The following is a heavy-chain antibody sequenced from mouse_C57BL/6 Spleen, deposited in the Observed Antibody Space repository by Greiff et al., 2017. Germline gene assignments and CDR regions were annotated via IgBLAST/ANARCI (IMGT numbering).Heavy chain of an antibody. Sequence: QVQLQQPGAELVRPGSSVKLSCKASGYTFTSYWMHWVKQRPIQGLEWIGNIDPSDSETHYNQKFKDKATLTVDKSSSTAYMQLSSLTSEDSAVYYCARGGTTGYFGVWGTGTTVTVSS. CDR3: ARGGTTGYFGV. D-gene: IGHD1-1*01. CDR1: GYTFTSYW. V-gene: IGHV1-52*01. CDR2: IDPSDSET. J-gene: IGHJ1*03.